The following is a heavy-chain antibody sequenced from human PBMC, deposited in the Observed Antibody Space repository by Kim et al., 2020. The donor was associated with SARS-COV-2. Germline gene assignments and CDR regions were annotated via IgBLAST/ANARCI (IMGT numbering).Heavy chain of an antibody. CDR1: GYTFTSYD. D-gene: IGHD5-12*01. CDR3: ARGGYSGYGRYYYGMDV. J-gene: IGHJ6*02. CDR2: MNPNSGNT. V-gene: IGHV1-8*01. Sequence: ASVKVSCKASGYTFTSYDINWVRQATGQGLEWMGWMNPNSGNTGYAQKFQGRVTMTRNTSISTAYMELRSLRSEDTAVYYCARGGYSGYGRYYYGMDVWGQGTTVTVSS.